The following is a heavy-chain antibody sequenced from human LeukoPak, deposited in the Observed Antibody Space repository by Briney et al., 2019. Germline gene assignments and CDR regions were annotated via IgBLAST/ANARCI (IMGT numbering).Heavy chain of an antibody. D-gene: IGHD2-15*01. CDR2: IYHSGST. CDR3: ARSSPVSGRYFDY. Sequence: SQTLSLTCAVSGGSISSGGYSWGWIRQPPGKGLEWIGYIYHSGSTYYNPSLKSRVTISVDRSKNQFSLKLSSVTAADTAVYYCARSSPVSGRYFDYWGQGTLVTVSS. V-gene: IGHV4-30-2*01. CDR1: GGSISSGGYS. J-gene: IGHJ4*02.